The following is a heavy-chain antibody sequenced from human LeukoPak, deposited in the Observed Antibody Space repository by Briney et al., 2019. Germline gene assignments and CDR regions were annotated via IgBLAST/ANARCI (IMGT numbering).Heavy chain of an antibody. J-gene: IGHJ5*02. V-gene: IGHV5-51*01. Sequence: GKSLKISSMCSGYSCSSNWSGWVRQLPGKGLEWMGNIYPGDSPTKYSPSSQGQVTISADKSIGTAYLQWSALKASDSAMYYCARLGVKMVRGVSLKRSGGHWFDPWGQGTLVTVSS. CDR3: ARLGVKMVRGVSLKRSGGHWFDP. D-gene: IGHD3-10*01. CDR1: GYSCSSNW. CDR2: IYPGDSPT.